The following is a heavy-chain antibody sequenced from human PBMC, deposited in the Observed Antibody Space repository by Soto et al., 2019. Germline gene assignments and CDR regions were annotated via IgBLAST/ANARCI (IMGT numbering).Heavy chain of an antibody. CDR1: GYSFTSYW. V-gene: IGHV5-10-1*01. CDR3: ARLAAAAVTTYAMDV. Sequence: GESLKISCKGSGYSFTSYWISWVRQMPGKGLEWMGRIDPSDSYTNYSPSFQGHVTISADKSISTAYLQWSSLKASDTAMYYCARLAAAAVTTYAMDVSGQGTTVTVS. J-gene: IGHJ6*02. D-gene: IGHD6-13*01. CDR2: IDPSDSYT.